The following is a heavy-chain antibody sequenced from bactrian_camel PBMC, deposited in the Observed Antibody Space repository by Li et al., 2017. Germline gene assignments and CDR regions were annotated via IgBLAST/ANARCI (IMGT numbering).Heavy chain of an antibody. CDR1: RFYYTSNC. D-gene: IGHD1*01. V-gene: IGHV3S53*01. Sequence: HVQLVESGGGSVQAGGSLRLSCSASRFYYTSNCMGWFRQIPGESREAVAAMDSDGSRLVAKSVKGRFTISKDKNTLTLQMTNLQPEDTAMYYCAARNAGCSWARAIGERQLGSAANFGFWGHGTQVTVS. CDR3: AARNAGCSWARAIGERQLGSAANFGF. CDR2: MDSDGSR. J-gene: IGHJ6*01.